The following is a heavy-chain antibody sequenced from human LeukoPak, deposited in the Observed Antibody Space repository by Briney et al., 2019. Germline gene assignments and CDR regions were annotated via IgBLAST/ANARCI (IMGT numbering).Heavy chain of an antibody. CDR2: VDGGGSST. V-gene: IGHV3-74*01. J-gene: IGHJ1*01. Sequence: GGSLRLSCAASGFTFSNHWMHWVRQVPGKGPVWVSRVDGGGSSTSYADSVKGRFSISRDNAKSTLYLQMNSLIVEDTAVYYCAQQVGYCSSGSCYFTYWGQGTLVTVSS. D-gene: IGHD2-15*01. CDR3: AQQVGYCSSGSCYFTY. CDR1: GFTFSNHW.